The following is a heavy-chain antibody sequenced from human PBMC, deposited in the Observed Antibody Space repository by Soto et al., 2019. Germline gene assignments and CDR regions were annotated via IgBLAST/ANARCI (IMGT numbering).Heavy chain of an antibody. CDR2: ITGSGSSA. D-gene: IGHD1-26*01. CDR3: AKDSPYSGSYQDFDY. J-gene: IGHJ4*02. Sequence: GGSLRLSCAASGFTFSTYAMSWVRQAPGKGLEWVSAITGSGSSAYYADSVKGRFTISRDNSKNTLYLQMNSLRAEDTAVYYCAKDSPYSGSYQDFDYWGQGTLVTVSS. V-gene: IGHV3-23*01. CDR1: GFTFSTYA.